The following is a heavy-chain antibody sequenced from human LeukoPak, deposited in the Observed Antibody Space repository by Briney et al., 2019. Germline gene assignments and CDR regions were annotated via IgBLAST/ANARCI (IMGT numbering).Heavy chain of an antibody. CDR1: GGSLSGYY. J-gene: IGHJ4*02. D-gene: IGHD5-12*01. Sequence: SETLSLTCAVYGGSLSGYYWSWIRQPPGKGLEWIGEINHSGSTSNHNPSLKSRVTMSVDTSKNQFSLKLSSVTAADTAVYYCARKSGYARDYWGQGNLVTVSS. V-gene: IGHV4-34*01. CDR3: ARKSGYARDY. CDR2: INHSGSTS.